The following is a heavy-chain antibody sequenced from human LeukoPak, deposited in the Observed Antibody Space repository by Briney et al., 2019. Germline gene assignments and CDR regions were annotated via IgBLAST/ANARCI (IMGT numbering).Heavy chain of an antibody. CDR1: GGPISSYY. CDR2: IYTSGST. Sequence: SETLSLTCTVSGGPISSYYWSWIRQPAGKGLEWIGRIYTSGSTNYNPSLKSRVTMSVDTSKNQFSLKLSSVTAADTAVYYCARTVSYSSSSEHYFDYWGQGTLVTVSS. J-gene: IGHJ4*02. CDR3: ARTVSYSSSSEHYFDY. V-gene: IGHV4-4*07. D-gene: IGHD6-6*01.